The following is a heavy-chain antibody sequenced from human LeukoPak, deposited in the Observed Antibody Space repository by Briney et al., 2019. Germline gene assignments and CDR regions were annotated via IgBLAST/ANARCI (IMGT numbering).Heavy chain of an antibody. J-gene: IGHJ4*02. D-gene: IGHD5-18*01. CDR3: ARGLGRTAMITRGGVRFDY. CDR1: GYTFTTYD. CDR2: MNPNSGNT. V-gene: IGHV1-8*01. Sequence: VASVKVSCKASGYTFTTYDINWVRQATGQGLEGLGWMNPNSGNTGYAQKFQGRVTLTRDTSISTVSMEMSSLRSEDTAVYYCARGLGRTAMITRGGVRFDYWGQGTLVSVSS.